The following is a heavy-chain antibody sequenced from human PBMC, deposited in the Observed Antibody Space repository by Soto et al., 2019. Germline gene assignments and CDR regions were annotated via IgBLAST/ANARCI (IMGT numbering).Heavy chain of an antibody. CDR2: IYYSGST. V-gene: IGHV4-61*01. Sequence: SETLSLTCTVSGGSVSSGSYYWSWIRQPPGKGLEWIGYIYYSGSTNYNPSLKSRVTISVDTSKNQFSLKLSSVTAAGTAVYYCARDSFRSSGDYYYYGMDVCGQGTTATVTS. D-gene: IGHD6-6*01. CDR3: ARDSFRSSGDYYYYGMDV. CDR1: GGSVSSGSYY. J-gene: IGHJ6*02.